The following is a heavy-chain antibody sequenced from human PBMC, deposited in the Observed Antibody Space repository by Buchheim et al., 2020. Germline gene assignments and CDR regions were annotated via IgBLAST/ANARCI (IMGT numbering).Heavy chain of an antibody. CDR1: GFTFSTYD. Sequence: EVQLVESGGGLVQPGGSLRLSCAASGFTFSTYDMNWVRQAPGKGLDWISYISDTGDTIYYADSVRGRFTISRDNAKNSLYLQMNSLRAEDTAVYYCAKDNVFNLPGAYDGYYFYGMDVWGQGTT. CDR3: AKDNVFNLPGAYDGYYFYGMDV. J-gene: IGHJ6*02. CDR2: ISDTGDTI. D-gene: IGHD5-12*01. V-gene: IGHV3-48*03.